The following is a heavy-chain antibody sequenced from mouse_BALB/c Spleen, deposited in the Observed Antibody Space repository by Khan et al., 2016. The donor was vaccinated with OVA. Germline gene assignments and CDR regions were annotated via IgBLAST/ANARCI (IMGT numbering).Heavy chain of an antibody. V-gene: IGHV5-6-5*01. J-gene: IGHJ3*01. CDR3: ERYYWFAY. CDR1: GFTFSNYA. CDR2: ISSGDSN. Sequence: EVQLVESGGGLVKPGGSLKFSCAASGFTFSNYAMSWVSQSPEKRLEWVASISSGDSNSYLDSVKGGLTIFRDNARSNLYLQMSSLRSEDTAIYDCERYYWFAYWGQGTLVTVSA. D-gene: IGHD1-1*01.